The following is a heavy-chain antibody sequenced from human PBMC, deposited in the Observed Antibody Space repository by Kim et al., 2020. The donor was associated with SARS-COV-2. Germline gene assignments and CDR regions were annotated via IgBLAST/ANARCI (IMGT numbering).Heavy chain of an antibody. CDR1: GFTVSSNY. D-gene: IGHD6-13*01. CDR2: IYSGGST. CDR3: ARGKTREKGRSSSWSPRTYYYYYMDV. Sequence: GGSLRLSCAASGFTVSSNYMSWVRQAPGKGLEWVSVIYSGGSTYYADSVKGRFTISRDNSKNTLYLQMNSLRAEDTAVYYCARGKTREKGRSSSWSPRTYYYYYMDVWGKGTTVTVSS. V-gene: IGHV3-53*01. J-gene: IGHJ6*03.